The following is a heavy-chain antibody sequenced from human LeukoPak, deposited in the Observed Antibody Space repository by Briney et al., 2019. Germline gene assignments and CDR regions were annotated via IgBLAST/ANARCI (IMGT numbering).Heavy chain of an antibody. CDR2: ISYDGSNK. V-gene: IGHV3-30*18. J-gene: IGHJ4*02. Sequence: GGSLRLSCAASGFTFSDHGMHWVRQAPGKGLEWVAVISYDGSNKYYADSVKGRFTLSRDNSKNTLYLQMNRLRTEDTAVYYCAKVKTCSFYYFDNWGQGTLVTVSS. D-gene: IGHD2/OR15-2a*01. CDR3: AKVKTCSFYYFDN. CDR1: GFTFSDHG.